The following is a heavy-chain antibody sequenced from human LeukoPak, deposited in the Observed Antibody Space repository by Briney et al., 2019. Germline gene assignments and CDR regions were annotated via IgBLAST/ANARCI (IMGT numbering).Heavy chain of an antibody. Sequence: GGSPRLSCAASGFTFSSYWMHWVRQAPGKGLVWVSRINSDGSSTSYADSVKGRFTISRDNAKNSLYLQMNSLRDEDTAVYYCASVLDIVATIRGLDYYYGMDVWGQGTTVTVSS. D-gene: IGHD5-12*01. CDR2: INSDGSST. J-gene: IGHJ6*02. CDR3: ASVLDIVATIRGLDYYYGMDV. V-gene: IGHV3-74*01. CDR1: GFTFSSYW.